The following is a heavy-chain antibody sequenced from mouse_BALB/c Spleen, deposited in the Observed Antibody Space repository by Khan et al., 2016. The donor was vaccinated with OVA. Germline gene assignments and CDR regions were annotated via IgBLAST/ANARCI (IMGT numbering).Heavy chain of an antibody. Sequence: QVQLKESGPGLVAPSQSLSITCTVSGFSLTDYGVNWVRQPPGKGLEWLGMIWGDGSTDYNSALKSRLSIGKDNSKSQVFLKMNSLQTDDTARYYYARKLRLGGFAYWGQGTLVTVSA. V-gene: IGHV2-6-7*01. CDR3: ARKLRLGGFAY. CDR2: IWGDGST. J-gene: IGHJ3*01. CDR1: GFSLTDYG. D-gene: IGHD1-2*01.